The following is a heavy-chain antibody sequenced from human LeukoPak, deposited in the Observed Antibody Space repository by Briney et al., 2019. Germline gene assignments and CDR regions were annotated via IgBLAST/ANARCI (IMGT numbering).Heavy chain of an antibody. CDR2: IYYSGST. J-gene: IGHJ4*02. CDR3: ARQESSAPGGY. Sequence: SETLSLTCTVSGGSISSSSYYWGWIRQPPGKGLEWIGSIYYSGSTYYNPSLKSRVTISVDTSKNQFSLKLSSVTAADTAVYYCARQESSAPGGYWGQGTLVTVSS. V-gene: IGHV4-39*01. CDR1: GGSISSSSYY. D-gene: IGHD6-25*01.